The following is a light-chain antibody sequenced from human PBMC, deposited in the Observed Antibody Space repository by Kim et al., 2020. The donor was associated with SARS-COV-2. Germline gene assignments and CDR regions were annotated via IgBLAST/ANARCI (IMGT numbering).Light chain of an antibody. CDR3: QQSNDWPTLT. Sequence: SPAERATLTCRASQTINNKLVWYQQKPGQAPRLLINDATTRATGVPARFIGSGSETDFTLTISSLQSEDFAVYYCQQSNDWPTLTFGQGTKVDIK. CDR2: DAT. CDR1: QTINNK. J-gene: IGKJ1*01. V-gene: IGKV3-15*01.